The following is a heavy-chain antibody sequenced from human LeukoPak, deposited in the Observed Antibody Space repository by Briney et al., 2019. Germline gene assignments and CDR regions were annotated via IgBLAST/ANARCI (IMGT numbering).Heavy chain of an antibody. CDR2: IYSGGST. D-gene: IGHD6-13*01. CDR1: GFTFISNY. Sequence: GGSLSLSCAASGFTFISNYMSWVRQAPGKGLEWVSVIYSGGSTYYADSVKGRFTISRDNSKNTLYLQMNSLRAEDTAVYYCARDPYSSSWYAEFDYWGQGTLSPSPQ. J-gene: IGHJ4*02. V-gene: IGHV3-66*02. CDR3: ARDPYSSSWYAEFDY.